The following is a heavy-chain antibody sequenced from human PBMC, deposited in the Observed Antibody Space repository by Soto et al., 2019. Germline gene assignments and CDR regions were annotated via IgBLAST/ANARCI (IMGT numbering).Heavy chain of an antibody. D-gene: IGHD1-26*01. J-gene: IGHJ4*02. CDR3: ASEEVGAFDY. CDR2: MNPNSGNT. Sequence: QVQLVQSGAEVKKPGASVKVSCKASGYTFTSYDINWVRQATGQGLEWMGWMNPNSGNTGYAQKFQGSVTLSRNTAISTAYTALTSLRCEGMAVYYCASEEVGAFDYWGQGTLVTVSS. CDR1: GYTFTSYD. V-gene: IGHV1-8*01.